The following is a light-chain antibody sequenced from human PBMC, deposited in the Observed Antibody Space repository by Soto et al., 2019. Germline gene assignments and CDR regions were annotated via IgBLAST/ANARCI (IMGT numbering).Light chain of an antibody. J-gene: IGKJ1*01. CDR3: QQYNNWPRWT. CDR2: GAS. Sequence: TQSPATLSVSPGERATLSCRASQSVSSNLAWYQQKPGQAPRLLIYGASTRATGIPARFSGSGSGTEFTLTISSLQSEDFAVYYCQQYNNWPRWTFGQGTKVDIK. CDR1: QSVSSN. V-gene: IGKV3-15*01.